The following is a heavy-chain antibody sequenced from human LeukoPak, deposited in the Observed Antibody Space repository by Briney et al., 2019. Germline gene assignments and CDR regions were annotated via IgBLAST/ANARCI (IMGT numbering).Heavy chain of an antibody. J-gene: IGHJ4*02. CDR2: IKTTTDGRAT. CDR3: VTRITSTGDY. D-gene: IGHD3-16*01. V-gene: IGHV3-15*01. Sequence: PGRSLRLSCAASGFNFRDVWMNWVRQAPRRGLEWYGRIKTTTDGRATESAAPSKGRFTISRDDSKITLYLHMNSPKTEDTALYYCVTRITSTGDYWGQGTLVTVSS. CDR1: GFNFRDVW.